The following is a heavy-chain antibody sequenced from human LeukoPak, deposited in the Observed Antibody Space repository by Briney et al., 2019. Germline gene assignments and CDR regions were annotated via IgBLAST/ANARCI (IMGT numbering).Heavy chain of an antibody. CDR2: INHSGST. V-gene: IGHV4-34*01. CDR1: GGSFSGYY. Sequence: SETLSLTCAVYGGSFSGYYWSWIRQPPGKGLEGIGEINHSGSTNYNPSLKSRVTISVDTSKNQFSLKLSSVTAADTAVYYCARGNPGYAFDIWGQGTMVTVSS. CDR3: ARGNPGYAFDI. J-gene: IGHJ3*02.